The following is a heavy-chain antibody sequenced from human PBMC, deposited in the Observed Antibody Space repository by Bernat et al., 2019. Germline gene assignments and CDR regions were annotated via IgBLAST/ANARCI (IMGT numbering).Heavy chain of an antibody. Sequence: EVQLLESGGDLVQPGGSLRISCAASGFTFSTYAMSWVRQAPGKGLEWVSFISGSGDITYYADSVKGRFTISRDTAINKLYLQMKSLRAEDTTLYYCAKGGWLDDWGQGTLVSVSS. V-gene: IGHV3-23*01. D-gene: IGHD6-19*01. CDR1: GFTFSTYA. J-gene: IGHJ4*02. CDR3: AKGGWLDD. CDR2: ISGSGDIT.